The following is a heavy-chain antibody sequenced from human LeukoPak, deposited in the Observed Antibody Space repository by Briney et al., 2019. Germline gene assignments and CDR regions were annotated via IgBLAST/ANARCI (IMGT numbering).Heavy chain of an antibody. V-gene: IGHV3-30*04. CDR1: GFTFSDYT. CDR3: ARNPYGGYHFDY. Sequence: PGRSLRLSCAASGFTFSDYTLHWVRQAPGKGLEWVSLISNDGSNKHYADSVQGGFTISRDNSKNTLYLQMNSLRSEDTAVYYCARNPYGGYHFDYWGQGTLVTVSS. CDR2: ISNDGSNK. D-gene: IGHD5-12*01. J-gene: IGHJ4*02.